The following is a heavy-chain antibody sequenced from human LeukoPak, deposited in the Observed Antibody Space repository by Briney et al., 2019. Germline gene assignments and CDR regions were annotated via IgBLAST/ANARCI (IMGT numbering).Heavy chain of an antibody. CDR2: IYYSGST. J-gene: IGHJ4*02. D-gene: IGHD3-3*01. CDR3: ARVHRRITIFGVVISPFDY. CDR1: GGSISSSSYY. V-gene: IGHV4-39*07. Sequence: SETLSLTCTVSGGSISSSSYYWGWIRQPPGKGLEWIGSIYYSGSTYYNPSLKSRVTTSVDTSKNQFSLKLSSVTAADTAVYYCARVHRRITIFGVVISPFDYWGQGTLVTVSS.